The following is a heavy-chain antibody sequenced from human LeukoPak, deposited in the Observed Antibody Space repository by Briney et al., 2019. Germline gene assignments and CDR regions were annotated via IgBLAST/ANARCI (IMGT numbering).Heavy chain of an antibody. CDR1: GGSFSGYY. Sequence: SETLSLTCAVYGGSFSGYYWSWIRQPPGKGLEWIGEINHSGSTNYNPSLKSRVTISVDTSKNQFSLKLSSVTAAGTAVYYCARPGYSGYDFDYWGQGTLVTVSS. D-gene: IGHD5-12*01. CDR2: INHSGST. J-gene: IGHJ4*02. CDR3: ARPGYSGYDFDY. V-gene: IGHV4-34*01.